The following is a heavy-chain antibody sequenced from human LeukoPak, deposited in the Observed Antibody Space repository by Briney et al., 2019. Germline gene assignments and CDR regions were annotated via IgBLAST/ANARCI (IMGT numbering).Heavy chain of an antibody. Sequence: SETLSLTCTVSGYSISSGYFWGWIRQPPGKGLEWIGSIYHSGSTNYNPSLKSRVTISVDTSKNQFSLKLSSVTAADTAVYYCARCLRLSNWFDPWGQGTLVTVSS. D-gene: IGHD2-21*01. CDR2: IYHSGST. CDR3: ARCLRLSNWFDP. J-gene: IGHJ5*02. V-gene: IGHV4-38-2*02. CDR1: GYSISSGYF.